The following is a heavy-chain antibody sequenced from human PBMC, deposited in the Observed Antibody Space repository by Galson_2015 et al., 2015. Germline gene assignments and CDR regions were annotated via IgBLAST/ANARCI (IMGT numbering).Heavy chain of an antibody. V-gene: IGHV1-18*01. D-gene: IGHD3-9*01. J-gene: IGHJ4*02. CDR3: AREMGYDILTGYSDY. Sequence: SVKVSCKASGYTFTSYGISWVRQAPGQGLEWMGWISAYNGNTNYAQKLQGRVTMTTDTSTSTAYMELRSLRSDDTVVYYCAREMGYDILTGYSDYWGQGTLVTVSS. CDR2: ISAYNGNT. CDR1: GYTFTSYG.